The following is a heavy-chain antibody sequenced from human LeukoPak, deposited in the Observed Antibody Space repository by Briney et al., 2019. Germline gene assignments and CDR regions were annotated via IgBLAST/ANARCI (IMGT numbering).Heavy chain of an antibody. D-gene: IGHD5-12*01. J-gene: IGHJ2*01. CDR1: VLTFSSYD. CDR2: IGTAGDT. CDR3: ARVRKYSGYYSWYFDL. Sequence: GGSLRLTCAASVLTFSSYDMNWVRQATGKGLEWVSGIGTAGDTYYPGSVKGRFTISRENAKNSLYLQMNSLRAGDTAVYYCARVRKYSGYYSWYFDLWGRGTLVTVSS. V-gene: IGHV3-13*01.